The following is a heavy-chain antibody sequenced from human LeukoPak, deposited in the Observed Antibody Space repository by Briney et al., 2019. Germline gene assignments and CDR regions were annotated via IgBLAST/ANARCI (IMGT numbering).Heavy chain of an antibody. CDR3: ARVGQVPYYDFWSGSDFDY. CDR1: GYTFTGYY. J-gene: IGHJ4*02. Sequence: ASVKVSCKASGYTFTGYYMHWVRQTPGQGLEWMGRINPNSGGTNYAQKFQGRVTMTRDTSISTAYMELSSLRSDDTAVYYCARVGQVPYYDFWSGSDFDYWGQGTLVTVSS. CDR2: INPNSGGT. D-gene: IGHD3-3*01. V-gene: IGHV1-2*06.